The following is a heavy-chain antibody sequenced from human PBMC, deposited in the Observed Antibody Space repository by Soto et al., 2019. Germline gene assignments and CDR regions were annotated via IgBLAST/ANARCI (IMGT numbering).Heavy chain of an antibody. V-gene: IGHV3-23*01. CDR3: AKAYYYDSSGSFDY. J-gene: IGHJ4*02. Sequence: LRLSCAASGFTFSSYAMSWVRQAPGKGLEWVSAISGSGGSTYYADSVKGRFTISRDNSKNTLYLQMNSLRAEDTAVYYCAKAYYYDSSGSFDYWGQGTLVTVSS. CDR1: GFTFSSYA. CDR2: ISGSGGST. D-gene: IGHD3-22*01.